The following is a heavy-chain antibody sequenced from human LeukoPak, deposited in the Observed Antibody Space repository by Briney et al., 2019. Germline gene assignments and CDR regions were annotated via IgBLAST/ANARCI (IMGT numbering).Heavy chain of an antibody. V-gene: IGHV1-46*01. Sequence: ASVKVSCKASGYTFTSYYMHWVRQAPGQGLEWMGIINPSGGSTSYAQKFQGRVTMTRDTSTSTVYMELSSLRSEDTAVYYCARDATTVTTILRYFDYWGQGTLVTVSS. CDR1: GYTFTSYY. CDR3: ARDATTVTTILRYFDY. J-gene: IGHJ4*02. D-gene: IGHD4-17*01. CDR2: INPSGGST.